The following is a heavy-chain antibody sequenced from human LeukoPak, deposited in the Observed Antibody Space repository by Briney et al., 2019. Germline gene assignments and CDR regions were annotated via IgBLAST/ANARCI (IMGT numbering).Heavy chain of an antibody. CDR3: VRKDGDNAFDI. D-gene: IGHD4-17*01. V-gene: IGHV3-48*01. Sequence: GGSLRLSCTASGFTFSTYSMNWVRQAPGKGLDWVSFISSISGNMSYADSVKDRLTTSRDNAKTPLDMKMNNPRAEDTAVYYGVRKDGDNAFDIWGRGPKVTVSS. J-gene: IGHJ3*02. CDR1: GFTFSTYS. CDR2: ISSISGNM.